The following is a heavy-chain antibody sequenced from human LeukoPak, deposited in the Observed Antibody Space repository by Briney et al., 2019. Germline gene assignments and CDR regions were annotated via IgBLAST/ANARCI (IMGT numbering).Heavy chain of an antibody. CDR1: GFTFSSYA. Sequence: GGSLRLSCAASGFTFSSYAMSWVRQAPGKGLEWVGRIKSKTDGGTTDYAAPVKGRFTISRDDSKNTLYLQMNSLKTEDTAVYYCTTWYSSSWYTRLDYWGQGTLVTVSS. V-gene: IGHV3-15*01. J-gene: IGHJ4*02. CDR3: TTWYSSSWYTRLDY. CDR2: IKSKTDGGTT. D-gene: IGHD6-13*01.